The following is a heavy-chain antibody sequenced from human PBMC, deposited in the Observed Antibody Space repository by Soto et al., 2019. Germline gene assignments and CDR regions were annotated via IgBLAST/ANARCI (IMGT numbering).Heavy chain of an antibody. CDR3: ARDPGDIVVVPAAYAESYYMDV. D-gene: IGHD2-2*01. V-gene: IGHV1-18*01. CDR2: ISAYNGNT. Sequence: ASVKVSCKASGYTFTSYGISWVRQAPGQGLEWMGWISAYNGNTNYAQKLQGRVTMTTDTSTSTAYMELRSLRSDDTAVYYCARDPGDIVVVPAAYAESYYMDVWGKGTTVTVSS. J-gene: IGHJ6*03. CDR1: GYTFTSYG.